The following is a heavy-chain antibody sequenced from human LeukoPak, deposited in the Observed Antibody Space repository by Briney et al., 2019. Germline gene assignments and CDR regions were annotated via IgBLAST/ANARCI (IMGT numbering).Heavy chain of an antibody. Sequence: TSETLSLTCAVYGGSFSGYYWSWIRQPPGKGLEWIGEINHSGSTNYNPSLKSRVTISVDTSKNQFSLKLSSVTAADTAVYYCARLRIQVKGKTNYYYYMDVWGKGTTVTISS. CDR1: GGSFSGYY. D-gene: IGHD4-17*01. CDR2: INHSGST. CDR3: ARLRIQVKGKTNYYYYMDV. V-gene: IGHV4-34*01. J-gene: IGHJ6*03.